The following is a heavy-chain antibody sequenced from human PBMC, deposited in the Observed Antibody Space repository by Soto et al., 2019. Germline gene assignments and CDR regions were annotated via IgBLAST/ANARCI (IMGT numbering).Heavy chain of an antibody. V-gene: IGHV4-59*01. CDR1: GGSISSYY. J-gene: IGHJ4*02. CDR3: ARAIWNGDYFDY. CDR2: IYYSGST. Sequence: PSETLSLTCTVSGGSISSYYWSWIRQPPGKGLEWIGYIYYSGSTNYNPSLKSRVTISVDTSKNQFSLKLSSVTAADTAVYYCARAIWNGDYFDYWGQGTLVTVSS. D-gene: IGHD1-1*01.